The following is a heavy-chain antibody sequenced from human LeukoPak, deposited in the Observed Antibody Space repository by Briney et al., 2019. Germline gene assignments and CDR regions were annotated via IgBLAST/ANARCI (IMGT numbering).Heavy chain of an antibody. CDR3: ARGYCTNGVCYGRYYFDY. CDR1: GYTFTSYY. D-gene: IGHD2-8*01. Sequence: ASVKVSCKASGYTFTSYYMHWVRQAPGQGLEWMGIINPSGGSTSYAQKFQGRVTMTRDMSTSTVYTELSSLRSEGTAVYYCARGYCTNGVCYGRYYFDYWGQGTLVTVSS. V-gene: IGHV1-46*01. CDR2: INPSGGST. J-gene: IGHJ4*02.